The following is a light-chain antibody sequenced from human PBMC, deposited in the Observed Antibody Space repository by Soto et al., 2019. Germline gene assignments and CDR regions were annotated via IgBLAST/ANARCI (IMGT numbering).Light chain of an antibody. J-gene: IGKJ1*01. Sequence: EIVLTQSPGTLSLSPGERATLSCRASQSVNSNYVAWYQQKPGQAPRLLIYGASSRATGIPDRFSGSGSGTDFTLTISRVEPEDFTTYYCQQSYSIPQTFGQGTKVEIK. CDR2: GAS. CDR3: QQSYSIPQT. V-gene: IGKV3-20*01. CDR1: QSVNSNY.